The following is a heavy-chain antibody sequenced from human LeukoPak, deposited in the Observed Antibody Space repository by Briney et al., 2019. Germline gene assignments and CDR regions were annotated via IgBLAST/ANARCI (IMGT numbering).Heavy chain of an antibody. CDR3: LLIILGGSSQH. V-gene: IGHV3-74*01. J-gene: IGHJ1*01. CDR1: GFTFSSYW. CDR2: IASDGSST. Sequence: GGSLRLSCAASGFTFSSYWMNWVRQAPGKGLVWVSRIASDGSSTTYADSVKGRFTTSRDNAKNTFYLQMNSLRVGDTAVYYCLLIILGGSSQHWGQGTLVTVSS. D-gene: IGHD3-3*01.